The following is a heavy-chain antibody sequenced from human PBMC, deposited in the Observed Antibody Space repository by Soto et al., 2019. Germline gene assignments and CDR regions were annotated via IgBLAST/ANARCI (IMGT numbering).Heavy chain of an antibody. J-gene: IGHJ6*02. CDR3: ARDQMVYGSGSYGYYYGMDV. D-gene: IGHD3-10*01. Sequence: GASVKVSCKASGYTFTSYAMHWVRQAPGQRLEWMGWINAGNGNTKYSQKFQGRVTITRDTSASTAYMELSSLRSEDTAVYYCARDQMVYGSGSYGYYYGMDVWGQGTTVTVSS. CDR2: INAGNGNT. V-gene: IGHV1-3*01. CDR1: GYTFTSYA.